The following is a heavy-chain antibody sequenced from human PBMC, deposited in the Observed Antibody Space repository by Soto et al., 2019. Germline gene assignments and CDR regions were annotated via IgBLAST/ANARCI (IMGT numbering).Heavy chain of an antibody. CDR2: ISYDGSNK. CDR3: ARDRDRNYYNYYYYYGMDV. V-gene: IGHV3-30-3*01. D-gene: IGHD4-4*01. CDR1: GFTLSSYA. J-gene: IGHJ6*02. Sequence: GSLRLSGAVSGFTLSSYAMHWVRQAPGKGLEWVAVISYDGSNKYYADSVKGRFTISRDNSKNTLYLQMNSLRAEDTAVYYCARDRDRNYYNYYYYYGMDVWGQGTTVTVSS.